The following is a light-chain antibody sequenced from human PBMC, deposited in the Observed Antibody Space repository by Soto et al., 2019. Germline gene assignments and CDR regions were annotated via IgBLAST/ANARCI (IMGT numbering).Light chain of an antibody. V-gene: IGKV3-11*01. CDR3: QQRNNWLT. CDR2: GAS. J-gene: IGKJ4*01. CDR1: QGVGTY. Sequence: EIVLTQSPATLSLSPGERAVLSCRASQGVGTYLAWYQQKPGQAPRLLIYGASNRAAGIPARFSGSGSGTDFTLTIGMQEHDVFAVYFCQQRNNWLTFGGGTKVEIK.